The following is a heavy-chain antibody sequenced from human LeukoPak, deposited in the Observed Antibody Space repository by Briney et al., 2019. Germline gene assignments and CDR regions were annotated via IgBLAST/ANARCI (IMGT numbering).Heavy chain of an antibody. J-gene: IGHJ4*02. V-gene: IGHV4-34*01. Sequence: SETLSLTCAVYGGSFSGYYWSWIRQPPGKGLEWIGEINHSGSTNYNPSLKSRVTISVDTSKNQFSLKLSSVTAADTAVYYCARALGGFWSGYYRFDYWGQGTLVTVSS. CDR2: INHSGST. D-gene: IGHD3-3*01. CDR3: ARALGGFWSGYYRFDY. CDR1: GGSFSGYY.